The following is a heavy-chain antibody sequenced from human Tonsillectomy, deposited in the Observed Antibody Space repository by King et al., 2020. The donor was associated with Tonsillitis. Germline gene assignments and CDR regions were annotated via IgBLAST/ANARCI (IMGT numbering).Heavy chain of an antibody. CDR3: ARDWGGVSNIKDDSDY. J-gene: IGHJ4*02. CDR2: ISYDGSNK. CDR1: GFTFSSYA. D-gene: IGHD3-16*01. Sequence: VQLVESGGGVVQPGRSLRLSCAASGFTFSSYAMHWVRQAPGKGLEWVAVISYDGSNKYYADSVKGRFTISRDNSKNTLYLQMNSLRAEDTAVYYCARDWGGVSNIKDDSDYWGQGTLVTVSS. V-gene: IGHV3-30-3*01.